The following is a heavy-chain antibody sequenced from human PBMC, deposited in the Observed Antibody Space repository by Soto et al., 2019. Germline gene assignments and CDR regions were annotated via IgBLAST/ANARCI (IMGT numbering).Heavy chain of an antibody. Sequence: GASVKVSCKASGYTFTGYYMHWVRRAPGQGLEWMGWINPNSGGTNYAQKFQGWVTMTRDTSISTAYMELSRLRSDDTAVYYCARADSSGYQYNWFDPWGQGTLVTVSS. D-gene: IGHD6-19*01. CDR2: INPNSGGT. CDR1: GYTFTGYY. V-gene: IGHV1-2*04. J-gene: IGHJ5*02. CDR3: ARADSSGYQYNWFDP.